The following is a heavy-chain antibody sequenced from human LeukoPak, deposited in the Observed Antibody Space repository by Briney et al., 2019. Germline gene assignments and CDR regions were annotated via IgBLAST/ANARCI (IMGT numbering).Heavy chain of an antibody. J-gene: IGHJ4*02. CDR1: GFTFGSYS. D-gene: IGHD6-19*01. Sequence: RGSLRLSWAASGFTFGSYSMKWVRPAPGKGLEWVSYISSSSSTIYYADSVKGRFTISRDNASNSLYLQMNSLRADDTAVYYWARDQGIAVAVDYWGQGTLVTVSS. CDR2: ISSSSSTI. CDR3: ARDQGIAVAVDY. V-gene: IGHV3-48*01.